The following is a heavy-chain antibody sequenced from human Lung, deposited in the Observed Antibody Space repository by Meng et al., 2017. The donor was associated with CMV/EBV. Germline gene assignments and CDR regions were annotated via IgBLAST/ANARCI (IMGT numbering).Heavy chain of an antibody. J-gene: IGHJ4*02. CDR1: GFTFSNYA. CDR3: AREDYDFWSGFLH. V-gene: IGHV3-30*04. Sequence: GESXKISXAASGFTFSNYAMHWVRQAPGKGLEWVAAVSYDGRNEYYAGSVQGRFTISRDNSKNTLYLQMSSLRAEDTAVHYCAREDYDFWSGFLHWGQGTXVTVSS. D-gene: IGHD3-3*01. CDR2: VSYDGRNE.